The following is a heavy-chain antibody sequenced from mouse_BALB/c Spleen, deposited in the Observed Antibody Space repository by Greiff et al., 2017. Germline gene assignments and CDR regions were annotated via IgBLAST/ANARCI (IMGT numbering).Heavy chain of an antibody. CDR1: GYSITSDYA. J-gene: IGHJ3*01. CDR3: ANGNLFAY. CDR2: ISYSGST. D-gene: IGHD2-1*01. Sequence: EVQLQQSGPGLVKPSQSLSLTCTVTGYSITSDYAWNWIRQFPGNKLEWMGYISYSGSTSYNPSLKSRISITRDTSKNQFFLQLNSVTTEDTATYYCANGNLFAYWGQGTLVTVSA. V-gene: IGHV3-2*02.